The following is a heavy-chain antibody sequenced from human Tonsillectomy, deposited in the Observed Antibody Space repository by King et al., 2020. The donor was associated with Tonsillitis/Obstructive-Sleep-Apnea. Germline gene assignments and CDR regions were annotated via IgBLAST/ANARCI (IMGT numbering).Heavy chain of an antibody. CDR1: GYTFTSYA. V-gene: IGHV7-4-1*02. D-gene: IGHD3-3*01. CDR3: ARSGGDFWSGYYSYYYYIDV. J-gene: IGHJ6*03. Sequence: QLVQSGSELKKPGASVKVSCKTSGYTFTSYAMNWVRQVPGQGLEWMGWINTNTGNPTYAQGFTGRFVFSLDTSVTTTYLQISSLKAEDTAVYYCARSGGDFWSGYYSYYYYIDVWGKGTTVTVSS. CDR2: INTNTGNP.